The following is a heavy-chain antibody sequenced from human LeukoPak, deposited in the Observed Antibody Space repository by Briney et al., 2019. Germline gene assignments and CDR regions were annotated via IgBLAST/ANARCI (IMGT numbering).Heavy chain of an antibody. CDR3: ARGPPYYCGSGSYPNDYYYYGMDV. Sequence: ASVKVSCKASGYTFTSYGISWVRQAPGQGLEWMGWISAYNGNTNYAQKLQGRVTMTTDTSTSTAYMELRSLRSDDTAVYYCARGPPYYCGSGSYPNDYYYYGMDVWGQGTTVTVSS. CDR1: GYTFTSYG. D-gene: IGHD3-10*01. J-gene: IGHJ6*02. V-gene: IGHV1-18*01. CDR2: ISAYNGNT.